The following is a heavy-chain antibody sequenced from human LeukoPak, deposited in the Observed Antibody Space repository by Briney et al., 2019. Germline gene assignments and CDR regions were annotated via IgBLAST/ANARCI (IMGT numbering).Heavy chain of an antibody. Sequence: VQLGRSLRLSCAASGFSFSTNAMNWARQAPGKGLEWVAVTSYDRKNKFYADSVKGRFTISRDDSKNSLYLQMNSLRTEDTAVYYCAKEGLEPHASFDYWGQGTLVTVSS. D-gene: IGHD1-14*01. V-gene: IGHV3-30*01. CDR2: TSYDRKNK. CDR1: GFSFSTNA. J-gene: IGHJ4*02. CDR3: AKEGLEPHASFDY.